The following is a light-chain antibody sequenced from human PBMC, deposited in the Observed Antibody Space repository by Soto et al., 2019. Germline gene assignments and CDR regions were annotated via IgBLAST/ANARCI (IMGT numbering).Light chain of an antibody. CDR2: GAS. V-gene: IGKV3-15*01. CDR1: QSVSNN. CDR3: QQYDNWPPGDT. J-gene: IGKJ2*01. Sequence: EIVMTQSPATLSVSPGERATLSCRASQSVSNNLAWYQQKPGQAPSLLIYGASTRATGIPSRFSGSGSGTEFTLTISSLQSEDFAVYYCQQYDNWPPGDTFGQGTKLEIK.